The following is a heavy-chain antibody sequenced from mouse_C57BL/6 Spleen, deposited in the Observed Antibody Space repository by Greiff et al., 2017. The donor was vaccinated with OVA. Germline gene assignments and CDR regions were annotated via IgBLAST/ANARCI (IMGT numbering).Heavy chain of an antibody. CDR2: IYPGDGGI. J-gene: IGHJ4*01. CDR1: GYAFSSSC. CDR3: ARGSNYGMDY. Sequence: QVQLQQSGPELVKPGASVKISCKASGYAFSSSCMNWVKQRPGKGLEWIGRIYPGDGGINYTGKFKGKATLTADKSSSTAYMQLSSLTSEDSAVYCCARGSNYGMDYWGKGTSVTVSS. V-gene: IGHV1-82*01. D-gene: IGHD2-5*01.